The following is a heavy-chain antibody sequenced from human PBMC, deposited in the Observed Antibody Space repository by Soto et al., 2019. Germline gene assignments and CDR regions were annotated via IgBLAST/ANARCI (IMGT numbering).Heavy chain of an antibody. D-gene: IGHD5-12*01. CDR1: GFTFPKAW. CDR2: IKSRSDGGST. V-gene: IGHV3-15*02. Sequence: EVQLVESGGALVKPGGSLRVSCAASGFTFPKAWMTWVRQAPGKGLEWIGHIKSRSDGGSTNYAAPVKGRFIISRDDSKKTLDLQMTSLGADDTGVYYCTTIEWALVPANVDHWGQGTLVTVSS. J-gene: IGHJ4*02. CDR3: TTIEWALVPANVDH.